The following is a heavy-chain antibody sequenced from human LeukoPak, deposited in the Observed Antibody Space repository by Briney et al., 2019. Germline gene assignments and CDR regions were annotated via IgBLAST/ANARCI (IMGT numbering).Heavy chain of an antibody. V-gene: IGHV1-18*01. Sequence: GASVKVSCKASGYTFTSYGISWVRQAPGQGLEWMGWISAYNGNTNYAQKLQGRVTMTTDTSTSTAYMELRSLRSDDTAVHYCARDFVEMATVAYYYYGMDVWGQGTTVTVSS. CDR1: GYTFTSYG. D-gene: IGHD5-24*01. J-gene: IGHJ6*02. CDR3: ARDFVEMATVAYYYYGMDV. CDR2: ISAYNGNT.